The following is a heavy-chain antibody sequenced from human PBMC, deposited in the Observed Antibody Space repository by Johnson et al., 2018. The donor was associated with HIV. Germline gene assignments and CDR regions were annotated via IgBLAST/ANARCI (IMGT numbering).Heavy chain of an antibody. CDR1: GFTFSSYA. CDR3: ARGNGVLQFWEWLLGGAFDI. J-gene: IGHJ3*02. CDR2: IKQDGSEK. Sequence: VQLVESGGGVVQPGRSLRLSCAASGFTFSSYAMHWVRQAPGKGLEWVANIKQDGSEKYYVDSVKGRFTISRDNAKNSLYLQMNSLRAEDTAVYYCARGNGVLQFWEWLLGGAFDIWGQGTMVTVSS. V-gene: IGHV3-7*02. D-gene: IGHD3-3*01.